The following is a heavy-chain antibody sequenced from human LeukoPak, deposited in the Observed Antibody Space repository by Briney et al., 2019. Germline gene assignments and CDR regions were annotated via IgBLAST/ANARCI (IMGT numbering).Heavy chain of an antibody. CDR3: ARVGDHYHWYFDL. J-gene: IGHJ2*01. V-gene: IGHV3-53*01. CDR2: LYSGADT. D-gene: IGHD3-10*01. CDR1: GFSVGSKY. Sequence: PGGSLRLSCEASGFSVGSKYMNWLRQAPGKGLEWVSILYSGADTYYADSVKGRFTISRDNSKNTLFLQMNSLRADDTAVYYCARVGDHYHWYFDLWGRGTRVSVSS.